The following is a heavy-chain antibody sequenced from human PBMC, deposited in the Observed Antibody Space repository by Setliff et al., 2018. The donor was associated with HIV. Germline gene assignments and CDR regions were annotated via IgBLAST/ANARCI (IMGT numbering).Heavy chain of an antibody. CDR1: GCTFTGYY. Sequence: ASVKVSCKASGCTFTGYYMHWVRQAPGQGLEWMGRINPNSGGTNYAQKSQGRVTMTRDTSISTAYMELSRLRSDDTAVYYCARGGVTFYYYYYYMDVWGKGTTVTVSS. D-gene: IGHD4-4*01. V-gene: IGHV1-2*06. CDR3: ARGGVTFYYYYYYMDV. CDR2: INPNSGGT. J-gene: IGHJ6*03.